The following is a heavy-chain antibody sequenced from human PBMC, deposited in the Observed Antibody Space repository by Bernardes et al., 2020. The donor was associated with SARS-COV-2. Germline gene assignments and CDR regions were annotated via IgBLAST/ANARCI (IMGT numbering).Heavy chain of an antibody. CDR2: ISGSGGST. D-gene: IGHD3-22*01. CDR1: GFTFSSYA. J-gene: IGHJ4*02. Sequence: GGSLRLSCAASGFTFSSYAMSWVRQAPGKGLEWVSAISGSGGSTYYADSVKGRFTISRDNSKNTLYLQMNSLRAEDTAVYYCAKANYYDSSGPGSDYWGQGTLVTVSS. CDR3: AKANYYDSSGPGSDY. V-gene: IGHV3-23*01.